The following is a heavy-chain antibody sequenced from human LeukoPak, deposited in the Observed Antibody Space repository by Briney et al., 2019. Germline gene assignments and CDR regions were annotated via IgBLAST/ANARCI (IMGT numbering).Heavy chain of an antibody. J-gene: IGHJ3*02. CDR3: AKARIRVATDQGAFDI. Sequence: PGGSLRLSCAASGFTFDDYAMHWVRQAPGTGLERVSGISWNSGSIGYADSVKGRFTISRDNAKNSLYLQMNSLRAEDTALYYCAKARIRVATDQGAFDIWGQGTMVTVSS. D-gene: IGHD5-12*01. CDR1: GFTFDDYA. CDR2: ISWNSGSI. V-gene: IGHV3-9*01.